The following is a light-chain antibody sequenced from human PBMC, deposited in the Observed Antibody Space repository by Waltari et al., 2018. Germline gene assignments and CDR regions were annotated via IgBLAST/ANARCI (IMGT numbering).Light chain of an antibody. V-gene: IGKV3-20*01. J-gene: IGKJ1*01. CDR3: QHYVRLPAT. CDR1: QRVSRT. Sequence: EIVLTQSPGTLSLAPGERATLSCRASQRVSRTLAWYQQKPGQAPRRLIYGASSRATGIPDGFSGSGSGTDFSLTICRLEPEDFAVYYCQHYVRLPATFGQGTKVEIK. CDR2: GAS.